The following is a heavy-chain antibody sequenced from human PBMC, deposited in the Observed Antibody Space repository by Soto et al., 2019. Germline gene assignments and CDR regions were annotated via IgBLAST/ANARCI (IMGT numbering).Heavy chain of an antibody. J-gene: IGHJ4*02. CDR2: ISSSSSHR. CDR1: GFVFSDYY. CDR3: ARDRGYTYGFDF. V-gene: IGHV3-11*06. D-gene: IGHD5-18*01. Sequence: AGGSLRLSCGASGFVFSDYYMSWIRQAPGKGLEWVSYISSSSSHRHYADSVKGRFTISRDNAKNSLYLQMNSLRAEDTAVYYCARDRGYTYGFDFWGQGALVTVSS.